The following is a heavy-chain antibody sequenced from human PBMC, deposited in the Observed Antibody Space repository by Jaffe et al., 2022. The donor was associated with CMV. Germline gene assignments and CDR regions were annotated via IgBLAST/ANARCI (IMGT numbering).Heavy chain of an antibody. D-gene: IGHD6-19*01. J-gene: IGHJ6*02. V-gene: IGHV3-21*01. Sequence: EVQLVESGGGLVKPGGSLRLSCAASGFTFSTYSMNWVRQAPGKGLEWVSSISRSDNYIYYADSVKGRFTISRDNAKNSLYLQMNSLRAEDTAVYYCAREWLVAGTEVYYYYGMDVWGQGTTVTVSS. CDR2: ISRSDNYI. CDR1: GFTFSTYS. CDR3: AREWLVAGTEVYYYYGMDV.